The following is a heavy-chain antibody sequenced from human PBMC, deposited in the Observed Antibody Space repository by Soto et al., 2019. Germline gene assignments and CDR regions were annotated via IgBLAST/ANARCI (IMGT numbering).Heavy chain of an antibody. D-gene: IGHD3-9*01. V-gene: IGHV4-39*01. CDR2: IYYSGST. J-gene: IGHJ5*02. CDR3: SREGLHYFRILAGRRRGGWFDP. CDR1: GGSISSSSYY. Sequence: SETLSLTCTVSGGSISSSSYYWGWIRQPPGKGLEWIGSIYYSGSTYYNPSLKSRVTISVDTSKNQFSLKLSSLTAAGTAVYYWSREGLHYFRILAGRRRGGWFDPWGQGTLVTVSS.